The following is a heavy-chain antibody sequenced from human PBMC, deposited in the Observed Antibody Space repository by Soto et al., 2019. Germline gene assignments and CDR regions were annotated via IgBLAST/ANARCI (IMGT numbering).Heavy chain of an antibody. CDR1: TFIFSNYA. V-gene: IGHV3-23*01. J-gene: IGHJ6*02. CDR2: ISGSGGSA. D-gene: IGHD2-2*01. CDR3: AKDTSDQMLTIYYYYYGMDV. Sequence: HPGGSLRLSCAASTFIFSNYAMNWVRQAPGKGLEWVSGISGSGGSASYADSVKGRFTISRDNSKNTLYLQMNSLRVEDTAIYYCAKDTSDQMLTIYYYYYGMDVWGQGTTVTVSS.